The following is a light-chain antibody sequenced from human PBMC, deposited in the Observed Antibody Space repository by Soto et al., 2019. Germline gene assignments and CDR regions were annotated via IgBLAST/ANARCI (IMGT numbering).Light chain of an antibody. CDR2: KAS. Sequence: DSQMTQSPSTLSASVGDRVTITCRASQSISSWLAWYQQKPGKAPKLLIYKASSLESGVPSRFSGSGSVTEFTLTISNLQPDDFATYYCLQYNRYPYTFGQGTKLEIK. J-gene: IGKJ2*01. CDR3: LQYNRYPYT. CDR1: QSISSW. V-gene: IGKV1-5*03.